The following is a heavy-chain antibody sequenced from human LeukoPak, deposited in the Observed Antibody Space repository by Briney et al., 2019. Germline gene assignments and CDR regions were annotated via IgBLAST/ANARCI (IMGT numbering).Heavy chain of an antibody. CDR3: AELPYYYGSGSGNY. Sequence: QPGGSLRLSCAASGFTFSSYEMNWVRQAPGKGLEWVSYISSSGSTIYYADSVKGRFTISRDNAKNSLYLQMNSLRAEDTAVYYCAELPYYYGSGSGNYWGQGTLVTVSS. J-gene: IGHJ4*02. CDR1: GFTFSSYE. V-gene: IGHV3-48*03. D-gene: IGHD3-10*01. CDR2: ISSSGSTI.